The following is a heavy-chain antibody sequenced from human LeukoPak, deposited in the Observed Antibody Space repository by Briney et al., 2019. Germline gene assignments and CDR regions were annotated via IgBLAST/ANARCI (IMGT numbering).Heavy chain of an antibody. CDR2: INHSGST. CDR1: GGSFSGYY. V-gene: IGHV4-34*01. CDR3: AISSSGYDY. Sequence: KPSETLSLTCAVYGGSFSGYYWGWIRQPPGKGLEWIGEINHSGSTNYNPSLKSRVTISVDTSKNQFSLKLSSVTAADTAVYYCAISSSGYDYWGQGTLVTVSS. J-gene: IGHJ4*02. D-gene: IGHD3-22*01.